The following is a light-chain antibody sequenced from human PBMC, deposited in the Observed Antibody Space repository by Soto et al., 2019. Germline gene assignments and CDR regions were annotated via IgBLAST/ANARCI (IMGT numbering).Light chain of an antibody. CDR2: DAS. CDR1: QSISVS. Sequence: IQMTQSPSTLPASVGDTVTITFRASQSISVSLAWYQQKPGKAPNLLIYDASTLQGGVPSRFSGSGSGTEFTLTVTSLQPEDFATYFCQQYDKYSTFGHGTKVDI. V-gene: IGKV1-5*01. J-gene: IGKJ1*01. CDR3: QQYDKYST.